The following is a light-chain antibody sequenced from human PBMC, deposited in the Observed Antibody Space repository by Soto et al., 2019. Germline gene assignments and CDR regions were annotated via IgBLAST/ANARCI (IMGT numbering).Light chain of an antibody. Sequence: IVLTQSPGTLSLSSWERATLSCRASQGVKNNYLAWYQQKPGQAPRLLIYGASNRATGIPDRFSGSGSGTDFTLTISRLEPEDFALYYCQQYDGSSTFGQGTKVDIK. CDR2: GAS. V-gene: IGKV3-20*01. J-gene: IGKJ1*01. CDR3: QQYDGSST. CDR1: QGVKNNY.